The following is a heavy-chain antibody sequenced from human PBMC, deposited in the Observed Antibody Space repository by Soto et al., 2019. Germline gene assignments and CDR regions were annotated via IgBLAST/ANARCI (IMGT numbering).Heavy chain of an antibody. D-gene: IGHD6-19*01. CDR1: VFTFSSYD. V-gene: IGHV3-13*01. CDR2: IGTAGYT. Sequence: GGSLRLSCAASVFTFSSYDMQWVRQATGKGLEWVSAIGTAGYTYYPGSVKGRFTISRENANNSLYLRINSLRAGDTAVYYCARSPHSSGWYEDWYFDLWGRGTLVTVSS. CDR3: ARSPHSSGWYEDWYFDL. J-gene: IGHJ2*01.